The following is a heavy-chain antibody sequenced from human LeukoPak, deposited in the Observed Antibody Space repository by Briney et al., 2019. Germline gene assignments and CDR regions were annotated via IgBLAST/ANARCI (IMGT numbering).Heavy chain of an antibody. Sequence: PSETLSLTCAVYGGSFSGYYWSWIRQPPGKGLEWIGEINHSGSTNYNPSLKSRVTTSVDTSKNQFSLKLSSVTAADTAVYYCARRDYYGSGSSGYYGMDVWGQGTTVTVSS. D-gene: IGHD3-10*01. CDR3: ARRDYYGSGSSGYYGMDV. V-gene: IGHV4-34*01. CDR2: INHSGST. CDR1: GGSFSGYY. J-gene: IGHJ6*02.